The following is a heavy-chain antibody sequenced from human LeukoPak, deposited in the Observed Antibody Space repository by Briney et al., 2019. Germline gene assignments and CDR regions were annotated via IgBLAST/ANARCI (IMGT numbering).Heavy chain of an antibody. V-gene: IGHV4-39*01. CDR3: ARQDDTMIRGVIAYYFDY. D-gene: IGHD3-10*01. J-gene: IGHJ4*02. CDR1: GGSISSSSYY. Sequence: SETLSLTCTVSGGSISSSSYYWGWIRQPPGKRLEWIGSIYYSGSTYYNPSLKSRVTIYVDTSKNQFSLKLTSVTAADTAVYYCARQDDTMIRGVIAYYFDYWGQGTLVPVSS. CDR2: IYYSGST.